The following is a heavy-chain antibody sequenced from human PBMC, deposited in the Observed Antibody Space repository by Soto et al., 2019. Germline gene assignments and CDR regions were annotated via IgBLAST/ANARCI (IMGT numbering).Heavy chain of an antibody. CDR2: IWYDGSNK. Sequence: GGSLRLSCAASGFTFSSYGMHWVRQAPGKGLEWVAVIWYDGSNKYYADSVKGRFTISRDNFKNILYLQMNDLRAEDTAIYYCAKVKTRTGPFYFDFWGQGILVTVSS. CDR1: GFTFSSYG. D-gene: IGHD3-16*01. J-gene: IGHJ4*02. CDR3: AKVKTRTGPFYFDF. V-gene: IGHV3-33*06.